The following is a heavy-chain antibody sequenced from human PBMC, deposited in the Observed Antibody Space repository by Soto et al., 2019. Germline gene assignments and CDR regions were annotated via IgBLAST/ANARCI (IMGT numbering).Heavy chain of an antibody. CDR3: ARDSVPQYYYDSSGYYGPYYFDY. J-gene: IGHJ4*02. D-gene: IGHD3-22*01. CDR2: ISSSSSYT. V-gene: IGHV3-11*06. Sequence: PGGSLRLSCAASGFTFSDYYMSWIRQAPGKGLEWVSYISSSSSYTNYADSVKGRFTISRDNAKNSLYLQMNSLRAEDTAVYYCARDSVPQYYYDSSGYYGPYYFDYWGQGTLVTVSS. CDR1: GFTFSDYY.